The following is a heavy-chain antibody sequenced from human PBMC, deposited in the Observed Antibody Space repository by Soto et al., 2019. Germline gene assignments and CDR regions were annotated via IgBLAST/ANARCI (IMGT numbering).Heavy chain of an antibody. V-gene: IGHV4-59*08. CDR3: ARQGAVGKKGLFDF. D-gene: IGHD6-19*01. J-gene: IGHJ4*02. Sequence: SETLSLTCTVSGGSISNYYWSWIRQPPGKGLEWIAYISYSGNTNYNPSLKSRVTISVDTSKNQFSLKVSSVTAAGTAVYYCARQGAVGKKGLFDFGGRGTLVPGSS. CDR2: ISYSGNT. CDR1: GGSISNYY.